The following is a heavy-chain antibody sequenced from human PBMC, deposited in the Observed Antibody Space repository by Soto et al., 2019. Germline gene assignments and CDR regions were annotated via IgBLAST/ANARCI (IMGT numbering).Heavy chain of an antibody. CDR2: VTSSGGNT. V-gene: IGHV3-23*01. J-gene: IGHJ4*02. D-gene: IGHD2-21*02. Sequence: WGSLRLSCAASGFAFISYAIIWGRHAPLKGLKWVSAVTSSGGNTYYADSVKGRSTISRDNSKNTLYLQMNSLGAEDTAVYYCAKLSGDSGGYFDYWGQGTLVTVSS. CDR3: AKLSGDSGGYFDY. CDR1: GFAFISYA.